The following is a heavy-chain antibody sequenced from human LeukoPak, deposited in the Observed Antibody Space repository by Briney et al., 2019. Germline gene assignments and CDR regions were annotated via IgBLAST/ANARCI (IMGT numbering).Heavy chain of an antibody. CDR3: AKNGWALQHLDY. V-gene: IGHV3-21*04. J-gene: IGHJ4*02. Sequence: PGGSLRLSCAASGFTFSSYSMNWVRQAPGKGLEWVSSISSSSSYIYYADSVKGRFTISRDNSKNTLYLQMNSLRAEDTAVYYCAKNGWALQHLDYWGQGTLVTVSS. CDR1: GFTFSSYS. CDR2: ISSSSSYI. D-gene: IGHD6-19*01.